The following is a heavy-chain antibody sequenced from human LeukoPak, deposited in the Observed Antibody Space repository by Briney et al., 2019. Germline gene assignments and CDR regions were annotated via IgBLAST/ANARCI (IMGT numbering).Heavy chain of an antibody. CDR2: THYTGEA. D-gene: IGHD3-10*01. CDR3: GRNLGSGSDH. V-gene: IGHV4-59*11. CDR1: GDSISGPY. Sequence: SETLSLTCNDSGDSISGPYCNWIRQSPGRGLEWIGYTHYTGEANYNPSLKSRLTMSVDTSHNQVYLRLSSVTAADTAVYYCGRNLGSGSDHWGQGTLVTVSS. J-gene: IGHJ4*02.